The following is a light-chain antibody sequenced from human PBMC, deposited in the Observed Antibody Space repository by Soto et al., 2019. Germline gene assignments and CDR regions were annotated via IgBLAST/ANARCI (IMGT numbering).Light chain of an antibody. CDR3: QQYNNWPL. CDR1: QSVSSN. Sequence: EIVLTHSPGTLSLSPWEIATLSCRASQSVSSNLAWYQQKPGQAPRLVIYDASTRATGIPARFSGSGSGTEFTLTISSLQSEDFALYYCQQYNNWPLFGGGTKVDIK. V-gene: IGKV3D-15*01. J-gene: IGKJ4*01. CDR2: DAS.